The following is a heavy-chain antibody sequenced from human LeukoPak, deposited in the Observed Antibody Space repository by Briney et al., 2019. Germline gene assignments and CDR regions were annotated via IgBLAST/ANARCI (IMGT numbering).Heavy chain of an antibody. J-gene: IGHJ2*01. V-gene: IGHV3-9*01. CDR3: AKAGDGDYLNWYFDL. CDR2: ISWNSGSI. CDR1: GFTFDDYA. D-gene: IGHD4-17*01. Sequence: GGSLRLSCAASGFTFDDYAMHWVRQAPGQGLEWVSGISWNSGSIGYADSVKGRFTISRDNAKNSLYLQMNSLRAEDTALYYCAKAGDGDYLNWYFDLWGRGTLVTVSS.